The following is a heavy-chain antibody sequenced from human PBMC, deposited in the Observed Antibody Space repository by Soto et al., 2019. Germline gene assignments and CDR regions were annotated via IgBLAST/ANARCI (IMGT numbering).Heavy chain of an antibody. D-gene: IGHD4-17*01. J-gene: IGHJ4*02. Sequence: QVHLMQSGAEVKSPGASVRVSCKASGYTFSSYGVSWVRQAPGQGLEFMGWISVYNGHTNYAQKFQGRVTMTTDTSTSTAYMELRSLRSADTAVYFWARCDFGDYVPPLDHGGQGTLVTVSA. CDR2: ISVYNGHT. CDR1: GYTFSSYG. CDR3: ARCDFGDYVPPLDH. V-gene: IGHV1-18*01.